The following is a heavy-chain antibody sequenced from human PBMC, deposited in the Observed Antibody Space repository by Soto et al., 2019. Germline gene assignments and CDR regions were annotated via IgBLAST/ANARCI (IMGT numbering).Heavy chain of an antibody. V-gene: IGHV4-31*03. CDR2: IYYRGST. J-gene: IGHJ6*02. CDR3: ASTYPLGLEWLKRWGYYYYGMDV. CDR1: GGSISSGGYY. D-gene: IGHD3-3*01. Sequence: PSETLSFTCTVSGGSISSGGYYWSWIRQHPGKCLEWIGYIYYRGSTYYNPSLKSRVTISVDTSKNQFSLKLSSVTAADTAVYYCASTYPLGLEWLKRWGYYYYGMDVCRQGPTVTVYS.